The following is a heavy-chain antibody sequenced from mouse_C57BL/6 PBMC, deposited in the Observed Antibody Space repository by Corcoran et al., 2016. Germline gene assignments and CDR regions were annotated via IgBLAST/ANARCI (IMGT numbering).Heavy chain of an antibody. V-gene: IGHV1-42*01. Sequence: EVQLQQSGPELVKPGASVKISCKASGYSFTGYYMNWVKQSPEKSLEWIGEINPSTGGTTYNQKFQAKSTLTVDKSSSTAYMQLKSLTSEDSAVYYCARGRMIYYDYDVRAMDYWGQGTSVTVSS. D-gene: IGHD2-4*01. J-gene: IGHJ4*01. CDR1: GYSFTGYY. CDR2: INPSTGGT. CDR3: ARGRMIYYDYDVRAMDY.